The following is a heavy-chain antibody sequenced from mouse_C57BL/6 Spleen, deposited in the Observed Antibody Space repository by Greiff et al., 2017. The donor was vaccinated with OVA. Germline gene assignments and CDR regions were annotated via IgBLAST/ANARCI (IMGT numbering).Heavy chain of an antibody. CDR3: TTHDGYKGGYFDV. J-gene: IGHJ1*03. V-gene: IGHV14-4*01. CDR1: GFNIKDDY. D-gene: IGHD2-3*01. CDR2: IDPENGDT. Sequence: EVKLMESGAELVRPGASVKLSCTASGFNIKDDYMHWVKQRPEQGLEWIGWIDPENGDTEYASKFQGKATITADTSSNTAYLQLSSLTSEDTAVYYCTTHDGYKGGYFDVWGTGTTVTVSS.